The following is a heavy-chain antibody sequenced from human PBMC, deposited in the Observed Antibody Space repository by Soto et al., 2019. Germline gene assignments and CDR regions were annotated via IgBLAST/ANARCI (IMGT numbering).Heavy chain of an antibody. J-gene: IGHJ6*02. Sequence: ASVKVSCKASGYTFTGYYMHWVRQAPGQGLEWMGWINPNSGGTNYAQKFQGRVTMTRDTSISTAYMELSGLRSDDTAVYYCARGGGYCSSTSCYTTYYYYGMDVWGQGTTVTVSS. CDR3: ARGGGYCSSTSCYTTYYYYGMDV. D-gene: IGHD2-2*02. CDR1: GYTFTGYY. V-gene: IGHV1-2*02. CDR2: INPNSGGT.